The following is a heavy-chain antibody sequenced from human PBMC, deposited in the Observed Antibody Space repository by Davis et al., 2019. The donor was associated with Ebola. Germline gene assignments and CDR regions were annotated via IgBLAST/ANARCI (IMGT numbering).Heavy chain of an antibody. D-gene: IGHD3-10*02. CDR2: ISAYNGNT. CDR3: ARMLWSGYYFDY. CDR1: GYTFTSYG. J-gene: IGHJ4*02. Sequence: AASVKVSRKASGYTFTSYGISWVRQAPGQGLEWMGWISAYNGNTNYAQKLQGRVTMTTDTSASTAYMELSSLRSEDTAVYYCARMLWSGYYFDYWGQGTLVTVSS. V-gene: IGHV1-18*01.